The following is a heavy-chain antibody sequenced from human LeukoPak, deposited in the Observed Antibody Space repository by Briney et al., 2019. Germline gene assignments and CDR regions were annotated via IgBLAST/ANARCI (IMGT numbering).Heavy chain of an antibody. CDR1: GYTFISYD. J-gene: IGHJ5*02. V-gene: IGHV1-18*01. CDR3: ARGPVGYWGFWLS. CDR2: ISAYNGNT. D-gene: IGHD3-22*01. Sequence: GASVKVSCKASGYTFISYDLRWVRQAPGQGLEWMGWISAYNGNTNYAQRLQGRVTITRNTSISTAYMELSSLRSEDTAVYYCARGPVGYWGFWLSWGQGTLVTVSS.